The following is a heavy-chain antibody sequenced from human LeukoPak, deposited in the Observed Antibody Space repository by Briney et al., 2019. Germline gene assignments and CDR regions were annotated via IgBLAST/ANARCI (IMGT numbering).Heavy chain of an antibody. J-gene: IGHJ4*02. CDR1: GFTFGDYG. D-gene: IGHD3-9*01. CDR3: TRNPNYDILTGYLI. Sequence: PGGSLRLSCTASGFTFGDYGMSWVRQAPGKGLEWVGFIRSKAYGGTTEYAASVKGRFTISRDDSKSIAYLQMNSLKTEDTAVYYCTRNPNYDILTGYLIWGQGTLVTVSS. CDR2: IRSKAYGGTT. V-gene: IGHV3-49*04.